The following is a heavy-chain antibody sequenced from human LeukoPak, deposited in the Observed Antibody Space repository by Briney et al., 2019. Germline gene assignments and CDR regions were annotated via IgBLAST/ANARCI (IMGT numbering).Heavy chain of an antibody. CDR1: GYTFTGYY. Sequence: ASVKVSCKASGYTFTGYYVHWVRQAPGQGLEWMGWINPNSGGTNYAQKFQGRVTMTRDTSISTAYMELSRLRSDDTAVYYCARQSPYSSGWSVFDYWGQGTLVTVSS. CDR2: INPNSGGT. CDR3: ARQSPYSSGWSVFDY. J-gene: IGHJ4*02. V-gene: IGHV1-2*02. D-gene: IGHD6-19*01.